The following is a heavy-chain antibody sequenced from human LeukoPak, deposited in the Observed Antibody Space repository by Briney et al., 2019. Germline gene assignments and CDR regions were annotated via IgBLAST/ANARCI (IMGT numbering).Heavy chain of an antibody. CDR2: VDHTGST. V-gene: IGHV4-59*01. CDR1: GGSFSGYY. Sequence: PSETLTLTCAVYGGSFSGYYWGWIRQPPGKGLEWIGYVDHTGSTNFNPSLNGRVSISRDTTKNLFSLRLRSVTAADTAVYFCARGRVSSSTWYSTYYYYFYMDVWGKGTTVTVSS. CDR3: ARGRVSSSTWYSTYYYYFYMDV. D-gene: IGHD1-1*01. J-gene: IGHJ6*03.